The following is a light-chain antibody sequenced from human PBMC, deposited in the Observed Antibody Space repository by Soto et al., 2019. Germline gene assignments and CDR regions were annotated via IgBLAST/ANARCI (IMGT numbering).Light chain of an antibody. V-gene: IGKV3-20*01. J-gene: IGKJ1*01. CDR3: QHYYTSYAT. CDR1: QSVTGNY. Sequence: EVVLTQSPGTLSLSPGERATLSCGASQSVTGNYLAWYQQKPGQAPRLPMFGASTRATGIPDRFSCSGSGTDFPLTLTRLEPEDFAVYYCQHYYTSYATFVQGTQGEIK. CDR2: GAS.